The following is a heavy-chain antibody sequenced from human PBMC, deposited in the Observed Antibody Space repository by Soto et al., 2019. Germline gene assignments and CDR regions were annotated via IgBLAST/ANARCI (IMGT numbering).Heavy chain of an antibody. CDR3: VLMGIESSPPFFDY. CDR1: GGSISSYY. CDR2: IYYSGST. V-gene: IGHV4-59*01. D-gene: IGHD2-8*01. J-gene: IGHJ4*02. Sequence: PSETLSLTCTVSGGSISSYYWSWIRQPPGKGLEWIGYIYYSGSTNYNPSLQSRVTISVDTSKSQFSLRLSSVTAADTAVYYCVLMGIESSPPFFDYWGLGSLVTGSS.